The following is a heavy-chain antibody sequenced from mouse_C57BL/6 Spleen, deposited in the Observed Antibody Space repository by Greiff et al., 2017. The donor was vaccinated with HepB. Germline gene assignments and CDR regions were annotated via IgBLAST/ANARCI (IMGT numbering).Heavy chain of an antibody. V-gene: IGHV1-59*01. CDR2: IDPSDSYT. Sequence: VQLQQPGAELVRPGTSVKLSCKASGYTFTSYWMHWVKQRPGQGLEWIGLIDPSDSYTNYNQKFKGKATLTVDTSSSTAYMQLSSLTSEDSAVYYCAKSPHYYGSSYGYFDVWGTGTTVTVSS. J-gene: IGHJ1*03. CDR3: AKSPHYYGSSYGYFDV. CDR1: GYTFTSYW. D-gene: IGHD1-1*01.